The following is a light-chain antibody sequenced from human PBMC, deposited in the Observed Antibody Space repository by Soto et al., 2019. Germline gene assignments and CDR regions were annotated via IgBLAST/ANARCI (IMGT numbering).Light chain of an antibody. V-gene: IGLV2-11*01. CDR3: CSYAGSYV. Sequence: QSALTQPRSVSGSPGQSVTISCTGTSSDVGRYNYVSWYQHHPGKAPKLIIYDVTQRPSGVPDRFSGSKSGNTASLTISGLQADDEADYCCCSYAGSYVFGSGTKLTVL. J-gene: IGLJ1*01. CDR2: DVT. CDR1: SSDVGRYNY.